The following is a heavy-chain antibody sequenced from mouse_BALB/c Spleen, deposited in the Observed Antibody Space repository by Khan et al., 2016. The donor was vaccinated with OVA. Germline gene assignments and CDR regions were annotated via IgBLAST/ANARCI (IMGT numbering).Heavy chain of an antibody. D-gene: IGHD1-1*02. CDR1: GFTISTYC. CDR3: ARLAYYYYSDGFAY. J-gene: IGHJ3*01. CDR2: ISSGGHYT. Sequence: EVELVESGGDLVKPGGSLKLSCAASGFTISTYCMSWVRQTPDMRLEWVATISSGGHYTYYPDSVKGRFTISRANAKNNLYLQLSKLTSEDTAIYCCARLAYYYYSDGFAYWGQGTLVTVSA. V-gene: IGHV5-6*01.